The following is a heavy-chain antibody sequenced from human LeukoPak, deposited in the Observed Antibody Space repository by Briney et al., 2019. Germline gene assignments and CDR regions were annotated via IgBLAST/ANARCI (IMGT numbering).Heavy chain of an antibody. V-gene: IGHV3-7*01. CDR1: GFTFSSYW. Sequence: GGSLRLSCAASGFTFSSYWMSWVRQAPGKGLEWVANIKQDGSEKYYVDSVKGRFTISRDNAKNSLYLQMNSLRAEDTAVYYCARGLPNYDILTGYYHYFDYWGQGTLVTVSS. CDR2: IKQDGSEK. D-gene: IGHD3-9*01. CDR3: ARGLPNYDILTGYYHYFDY. J-gene: IGHJ4*02.